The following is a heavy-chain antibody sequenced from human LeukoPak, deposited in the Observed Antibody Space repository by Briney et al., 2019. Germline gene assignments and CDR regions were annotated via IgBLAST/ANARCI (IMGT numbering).Heavy chain of an antibody. V-gene: IGHV4-59*01. CDR1: GGSISTYY. CDR2: IYYSGST. D-gene: IGHD2-2*01. Sequence: PSETLSLTCTVSGGSISTYYWSWIRQPPGKGLEWIGYIYYSGSTSYNPSLKSRVAISVDTSKNQFSLKLSSVTAADTAVYYCARLYCSSTSCYFDYWGQGTLVTVSS. CDR3: ARLYCSSTSCYFDY. J-gene: IGHJ4*02.